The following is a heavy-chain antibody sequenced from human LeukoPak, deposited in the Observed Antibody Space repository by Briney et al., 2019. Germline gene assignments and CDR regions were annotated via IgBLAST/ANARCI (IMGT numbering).Heavy chain of an antibody. CDR3: ARKSEYYDSSGYSSWFDY. J-gene: IGHJ4*02. CDR2: IIPIFGTA. V-gene: IGHV1-69*05. D-gene: IGHD3-22*01. CDR1: GGTFGSYA. Sequence: SVKVSCKASGGTFGSYAISWVRQAPGQGLEWMGGIIPIFGTANYAQKFQGRVTITTDESTSTAYMELSSLRSEDTAVYYCARKSEYYDSSGYSSWFDYWGQRTLVTVSS.